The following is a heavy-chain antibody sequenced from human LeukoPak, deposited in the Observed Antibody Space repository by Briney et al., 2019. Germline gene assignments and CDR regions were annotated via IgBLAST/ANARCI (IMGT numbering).Heavy chain of an antibody. J-gene: IGHJ4*02. CDR3: AKEGRYCSGGSCYSGYYFDY. Sequence: GGSLRLSCAASGFTFSSYGMHWVRQAPGKGLEWVAVISYDGSNKYYADPVKGRFTISRDNSKNTLYLQMNSLRAEDTAVYYCAKEGRYCSGGSCYSGYYFDYWGQGTLVTVSS. CDR1: GFTFSSYG. V-gene: IGHV3-30*18. CDR2: ISYDGSNK. D-gene: IGHD2-15*01.